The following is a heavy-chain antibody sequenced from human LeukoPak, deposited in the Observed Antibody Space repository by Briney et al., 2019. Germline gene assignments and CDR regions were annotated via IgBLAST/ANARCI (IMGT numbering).Heavy chain of an antibody. V-gene: IGHV4-59*08. Sequence: SDTLSLTCTVSGGSISSYYWSWIRQPPGKGLEWIGYIYYSGSTNYNPSLKSRVTISVGTSNNQFSLNLSSVTAADTAVYYCATDSSGRHPHAVDIWGQGTMVTVSS. D-gene: IGHD3-22*01. CDR1: GGSISSYY. CDR3: ATDSSGRHPHAVDI. CDR2: IYYSGST. J-gene: IGHJ3*02.